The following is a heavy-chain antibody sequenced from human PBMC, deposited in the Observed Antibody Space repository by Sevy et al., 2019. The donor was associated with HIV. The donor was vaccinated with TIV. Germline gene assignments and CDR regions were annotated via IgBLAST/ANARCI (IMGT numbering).Heavy chain of an antibody. CDR2: FSTSGDGGART. Sequence: GGSLRLSCAASGFTFSNTWMSWVRQAPGKGLELVSAFSTSGDGGARTDYADSVKGRFTVSRDNSKNALYLQMNSLRAEDTAVYYCAKDGEYSSGWYTGYFDDWGQGTLVTVSS. CDR1: GFTFSNTW. J-gene: IGHJ4*02. V-gene: IGHV3-23*01. D-gene: IGHD6-19*01. CDR3: AKDGEYSSGWYTGYFDD.